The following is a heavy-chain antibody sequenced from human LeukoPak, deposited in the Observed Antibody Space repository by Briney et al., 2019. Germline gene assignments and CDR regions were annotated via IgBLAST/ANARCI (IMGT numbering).Heavy chain of an antibody. Sequence: SETLSLTCAVYGGSFSGYYWSWIRQPPGKGLEWIGEINHSGSTNYNPSLKSRATISVDTSKNQFSLKLSSVTAADTAVYYCARALIVGAFDIWGQGTMVTVSS. CDR3: ARALIVGAFDI. CDR2: INHSGST. V-gene: IGHV4-34*01. CDR1: GGSFSGYY. D-gene: IGHD1-26*01. J-gene: IGHJ3*02.